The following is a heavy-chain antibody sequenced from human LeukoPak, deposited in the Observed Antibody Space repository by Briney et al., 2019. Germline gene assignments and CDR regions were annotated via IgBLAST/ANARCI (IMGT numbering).Heavy chain of an antibody. V-gene: IGHV3-30-3*01. Sequence: GGSLRLSCAASGFTFSSYAMHWVRQAPGKGLEWVAVMSYDGSNKYYADSVKGRFTISRDNSKNTLYLQMNSLRAEDTAVYYCARRRVVVVNGAFDIWGQGTMVTVSS. CDR1: GFTFSSYA. J-gene: IGHJ3*02. CDR2: MSYDGSNK. CDR3: ARRRVVVVNGAFDI. D-gene: IGHD2-15*01.